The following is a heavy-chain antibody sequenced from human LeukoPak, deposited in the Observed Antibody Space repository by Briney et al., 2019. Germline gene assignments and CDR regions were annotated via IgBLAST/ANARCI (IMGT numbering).Heavy chain of an antibody. CDR3: AKDRTNYGDFGSFDY. CDR2: ISYDGSNK. J-gene: IGHJ4*02. Sequence: GRSLRLSCAASGFTFSSYGMHWVRQAPGKGLEWVAVISYDGSNKYYADSVKGRFTTSRDNSKNTLYLQMNSLRAEDTAVYYCAKDRTNYGDFGSFDYWGQGTLVTVSS. CDR1: GFTFSSYG. V-gene: IGHV3-30*18. D-gene: IGHD4-17*01.